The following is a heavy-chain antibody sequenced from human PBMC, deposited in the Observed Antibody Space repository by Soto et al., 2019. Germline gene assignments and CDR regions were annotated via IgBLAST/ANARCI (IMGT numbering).Heavy chain of an antibody. CDR2: ISAYNGNT. D-gene: IGHD2-2*01. CDR1: GYTFTTYG. CDR3: ARDLRVPAVNYYYYGMDV. J-gene: IGHJ6*02. V-gene: IGHV1-18*01. Sequence: ASVKVSCKASGYTFTTYGISWVRQAPGQGLEWMGWISAYNGNTNYARKLQGRVTMTTDTSTSTAYMELRSLRSDDTAVYYCARDLRVPAVNYYYYGMDVWGQGTTVTVSS.